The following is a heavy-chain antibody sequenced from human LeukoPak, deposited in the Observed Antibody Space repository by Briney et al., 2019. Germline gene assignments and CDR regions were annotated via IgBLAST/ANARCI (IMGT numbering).Heavy chain of an antibody. J-gene: IGHJ4*02. CDR3: ARKRGSSSSPWYSSSWAFDY. D-gene: IGHD6-13*01. V-gene: IGHV4-34*01. Sequence: SETLSLTCAVYGGSFSGYYWSWIRQPPGKGLEWIGEINHSGSTNYNPSLKSRVTISVDTSKNQFSLKLSSVTAADTAVYYCARKRGSSSSPWYSSSWAFDYWGQGTLVTVSS. CDR2: INHSGST. CDR1: GGSFSGYY.